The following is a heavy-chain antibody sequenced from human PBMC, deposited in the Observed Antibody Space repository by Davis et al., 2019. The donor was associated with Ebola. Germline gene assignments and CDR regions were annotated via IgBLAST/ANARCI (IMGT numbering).Heavy chain of an antibody. D-gene: IGHD6-19*01. CDR3: ARGSQWLGADY. CDR2: IYYSGTT. CDR1: GGSFSTYY. V-gene: IGHV4-59*01. J-gene: IGHJ4*02. Sequence: MPGGSLRLSCTVSGGSFSTYYWSWVRQPPGKGLEWVGYIYYSGTTHYNPSLRGRVTISVDTSKKHFSLKLGSVTAADTAVYYCARGSQWLGADYWGQGTLVTVSS.